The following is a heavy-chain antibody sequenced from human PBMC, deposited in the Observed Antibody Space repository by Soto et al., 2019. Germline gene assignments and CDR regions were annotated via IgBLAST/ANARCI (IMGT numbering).Heavy chain of an antibody. CDR1: GGSISSGGYS. CDR2: IYHSGST. CDR3: ASHGYYDSSGYLGAFDI. J-gene: IGHJ3*02. D-gene: IGHD3-22*01. V-gene: IGHV4-30-2*01. Sequence: QLQLQESGSGLVKPSQTLSLTCAVSGGSISSGGYSWSWIRQPPGKGLEWIGYIYHSGSTYYNPSLQSRVTISVDRSKHQFSLKLSSVTAADTAVYYCASHGYYDSSGYLGAFDIWGQGTMVTVSS.